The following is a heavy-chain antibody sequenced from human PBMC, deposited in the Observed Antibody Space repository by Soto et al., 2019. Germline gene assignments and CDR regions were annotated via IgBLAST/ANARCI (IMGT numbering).Heavy chain of an antibody. J-gene: IGHJ4*02. V-gene: IGHV3-48*01. Sequence: GGSLRLSCAASGFTFSSYSMNWVRQAPGKGLEWVSYISSSSSTIYYADSVKGRFTISRDNAKNSLYLQMNSLRAEDTAVYYCARDTIFGVVINNYGNEGGFDYWGQGTLVTVSS. CDR2: ISSSSSTI. CDR1: GFTFSSYS. D-gene: IGHD3-3*01. CDR3: ARDTIFGVVINNYGNEGGFDY.